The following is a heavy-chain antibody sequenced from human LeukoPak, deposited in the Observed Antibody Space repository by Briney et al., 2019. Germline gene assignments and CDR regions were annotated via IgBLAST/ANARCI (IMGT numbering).Heavy chain of an antibody. Sequence: SQTLSLTCAISGDGVSSNSAAWNWIRQSPSRGLEWLGRTYYRSKWYNDYAVSVKSRITINPDTSKNQFSLQLNSVTPEDTAVYYCTRVGYCSGGSCYSIKSAWFDPWGQGTLVTVSS. D-gene: IGHD2-15*01. CDR2: TYYRSKWYN. V-gene: IGHV6-1*01. J-gene: IGHJ5*02. CDR3: TRVGYCSGGSCYSIKSAWFDP. CDR1: GDGVSSNSAA.